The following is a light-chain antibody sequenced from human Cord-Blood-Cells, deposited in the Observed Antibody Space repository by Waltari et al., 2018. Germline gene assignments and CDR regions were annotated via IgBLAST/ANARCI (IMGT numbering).Light chain of an antibody. CDR2: DAS. Sequence: EVVFIPASATLSQSPGDRASLSCRASQSVSSYLDWYQQKPGQAPRLLIYDASNWDTGIPARFSGSGSGTDFTLTISSLEPEDFAVYYCQQRSSTPLTFGGGTKVEIK. CDR1: QSVSSY. CDR3: QQRSSTPLT. J-gene: IGKJ4*01. V-gene: IGKV3-11*01.